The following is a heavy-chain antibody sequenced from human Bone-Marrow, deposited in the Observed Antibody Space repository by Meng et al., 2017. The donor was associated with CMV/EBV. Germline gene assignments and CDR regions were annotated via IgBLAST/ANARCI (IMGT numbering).Heavy chain of an antibody. CDR3: ARGSVLMVIYYCGMVV. Sequence: GESLKISCAASGFTFSSYSMNWVRQAPGKGLEWVSSISSSSSYIYYADSVKGQFTISRDNAKNSLYRPMNILRAEDTAEYYCARGSVLMVIYYCGMVVWGQGTTVTVSS. V-gene: IGHV3-21*01. CDR1: GFTFSSYS. D-gene: IGHD2-8*01. CDR2: ISSSSSYI. J-gene: IGHJ6*02.